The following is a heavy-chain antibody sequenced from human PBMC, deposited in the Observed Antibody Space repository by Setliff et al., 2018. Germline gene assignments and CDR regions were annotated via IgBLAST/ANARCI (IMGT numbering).Heavy chain of an antibody. D-gene: IGHD3-22*01. V-gene: IGHV4-39*02. CDR2: INYSGIT. CDR1: GDSISSSSYY. Sequence: SETLSLTCSVSGDSISSSSYYGGWIRQPPGKGLEWIGSINYSGITYYNPSLKSRVTMSVDTSKSHVSLKLSSVTAADTAVYYCARAHTWSLPNDNSGYPGWFDPWGQGTLVTVSS. J-gene: IGHJ5*02. CDR3: ARAHTWSLPNDNSGYPGWFDP.